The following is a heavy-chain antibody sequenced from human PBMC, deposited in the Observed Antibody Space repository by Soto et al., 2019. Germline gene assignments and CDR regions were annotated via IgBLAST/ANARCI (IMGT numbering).Heavy chain of an antibody. CDR3: ARDITIFGFDP. V-gene: IGHV1-69*13. D-gene: IGHD3-3*01. J-gene: IGHJ5*02. CDR2: IIPIFGTA. Sequence: AASVKVSCKASGGTFSSYAISWVRQAPGQGLEWMGGIIPIFGTANYAQKFQGRVTITADESTSTAYMELSSLRSEDTAVYYCARDITIFGFDPWGQGTLVTVSS. CDR1: GGTFSSYA.